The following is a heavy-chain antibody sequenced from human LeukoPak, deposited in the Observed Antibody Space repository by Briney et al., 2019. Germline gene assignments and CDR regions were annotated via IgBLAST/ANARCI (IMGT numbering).Heavy chain of an antibody. CDR3: ASGGYSYGFDY. Sequence: SETLSLTCAVSGGSISSGGYSWSWIRQPPGKGLEWIGYIYHNGNTYYSPSLKSRVTISVDRSKNQLSLKLSSVTAADTAMYYCASGGYSYGFDYWGQGTLVTVPS. CDR2: IYHNGNT. CDR1: GGSISSGGYS. V-gene: IGHV4-30-2*01. D-gene: IGHD5-18*01. J-gene: IGHJ4*02.